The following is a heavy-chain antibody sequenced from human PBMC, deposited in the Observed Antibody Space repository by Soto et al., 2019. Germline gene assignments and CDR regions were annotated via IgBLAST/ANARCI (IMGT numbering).Heavy chain of an antibody. D-gene: IGHD3-22*01. V-gene: IGHV1-24*01. J-gene: IGHJ4*02. Sequence: GASVKVSCKVSGYTLTELSMHWVRQAPGKGLEWMGGFDPEDGETIYAQKFQGRVTMTEDTSTDTAYMELSSLRSEDTAVYYCATLTYYYDSSGYYYPYYFDYWGQGTLVTVSS. CDR3: ATLTYYYDSSGYYYPYYFDY. CDR1: GYTLTELS. CDR2: FDPEDGET.